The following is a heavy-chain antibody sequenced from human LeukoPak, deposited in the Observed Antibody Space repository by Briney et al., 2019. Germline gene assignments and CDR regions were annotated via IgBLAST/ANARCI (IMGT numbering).Heavy chain of an antibody. J-gene: IGHJ4*02. CDR3: ARGTVVVTPFDY. V-gene: IGHV3-66*01. CDR1: GFTVSSNY. CDR2: IYSGGST. D-gene: IGHD3-22*01. Sequence: GGSLRLSCAASGFTVSSNYMSRVRQAPGKGLEWVSVIYSGGSTYYADSVKGRFTISRDNSKNTLYLQMNSLRAEDTAVYYCARGTVVVTPFDYWGQGTLVTVSS.